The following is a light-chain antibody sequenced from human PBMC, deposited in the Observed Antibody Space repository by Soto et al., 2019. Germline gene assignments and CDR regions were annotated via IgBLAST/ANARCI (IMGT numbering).Light chain of an antibody. CDR3: QKYNSALLFT. V-gene: IGKV1-27*01. Sequence: IQMTQSPSSLSASVGDRVTITCRASQGISNYLAWYQQKPGKVPKLLIYAASTLQSGVPSRFSGSGSGTDFTLTISSLQPEDVATNYCQKYNSALLFTFGPGTKVDIK. J-gene: IGKJ3*01. CDR1: QGISNY. CDR2: AAS.